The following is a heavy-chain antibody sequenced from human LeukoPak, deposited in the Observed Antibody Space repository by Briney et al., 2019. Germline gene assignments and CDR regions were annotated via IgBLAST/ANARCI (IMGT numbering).Heavy chain of an antibody. Sequence: PGASVKVSCKASGGTFSSYAISWVRQAPGQGLEWMGGIIPIFGTANYAQKFQGRVTITADESTSTAYMELSSLRSEDTAVYYCASAPRWAVRGVPYGMDVWGQGTTVTVSS. J-gene: IGHJ6*02. CDR1: GGTFSSYA. CDR3: ASAPRWAVRGVPYGMDV. D-gene: IGHD3-10*02. CDR2: IIPIFGTA. V-gene: IGHV1-69*13.